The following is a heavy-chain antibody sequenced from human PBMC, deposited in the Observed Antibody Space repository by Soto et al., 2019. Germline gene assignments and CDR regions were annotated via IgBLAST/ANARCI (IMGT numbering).Heavy chain of an antibody. V-gene: IGHV1-2*04. J-gene: IGHJ6*02. CDR2: INPKSGGT. CDR3: ARGDSTDCSNGVCSFFYNHDMDV. CDR1: GYSFTDYH. D-gene: IGHD2-8*01. Sequence: ASVKVSCKASGYSFTDYHMHWVRQAPGQGLEGLGRINPKSGGTSTAQKFQGWVTMTTDTSISTASMELTRLTSDDTAIYYCARGDSTDCSNGVCSFFYNHDMDVWGQGTTITVSS.